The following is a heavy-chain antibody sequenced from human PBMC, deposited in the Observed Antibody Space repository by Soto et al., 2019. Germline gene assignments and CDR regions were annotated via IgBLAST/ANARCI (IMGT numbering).Heavy chain of an antibody. D-gene: IGHD6-19*01. J-gene: IGHJ4*02. Sequence: QVQLQQSGPGLVEPSGTLSLTCAVSGGSVNSPNWWNWVRQPPETGLEWIGEMPHSGSSNYNPSLKTRLTLSVDKSNNELSMNLNSVTAADTAIYYCGRANSSGSPIDSWGQGILVTVSS. V-gene: IGHV4-4*02. CDR1: GGSVNSPNW. CDR2: MPHSGSS. CDR3: GRANSSGSPIDS.